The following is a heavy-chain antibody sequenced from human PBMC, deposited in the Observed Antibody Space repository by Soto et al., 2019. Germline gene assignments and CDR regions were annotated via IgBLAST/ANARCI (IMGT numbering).Heavy chain of an antibody. J-gene: IGHJ6*02. CDR2: TYYRSKWYN. CDR1: GDSVSSNSAA. D-gene: IGHD3-16*02. V-gene: IGHV6-1*01. Sequence: PSQTLSLTCAISGDSVSSNSAAWNWIRQSPSRGLEWLGRTYYRSKWYNDYAVSVKSRITINPDTSKNQFSLHLNSVTPEDTAVYYCARERALSVIAHRGFYYYGMDVWGQGTTVTVSS. CDR3: ARERALSVIAHRGFYYYGMDV.